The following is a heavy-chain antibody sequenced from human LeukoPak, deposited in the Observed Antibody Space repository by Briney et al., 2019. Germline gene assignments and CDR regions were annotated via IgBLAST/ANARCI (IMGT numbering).Heavy chain of an antibody. D-gene: IGHD2-8*01. Sequence: SETLSLTCTVSGGSISSLYWSWVRQSPGKGLEWIGYIYHSGSTNYNPSLKSRVTISVDTSKNQFSLKLSSVTAADTAVYYCARDLGFTKGNAFDIWGQGTMVTVSS. CDR1: GGSISSLY. V-gene: IGHV4-59*11. CDR3: ARDLGFTKGNAFDI. CDR2: IYHSGST. J-gene: IGHJ3*02.